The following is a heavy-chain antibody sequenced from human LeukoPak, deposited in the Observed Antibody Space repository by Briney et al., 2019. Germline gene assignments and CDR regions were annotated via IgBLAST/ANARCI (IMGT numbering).Heavy chain of an antibody. CDR1: GGSFSGYY. D-gene: IGHD2-15*01. V-gene: IGHV4-34*01. CDR2: INHSGST. J-gene: IGHJ4*02. CDR3: AREGCSGGSCFDS. Sequence: SSETLSLTCAVYGGSFSGYYWSWIRQPPGKGLEWIGEINHSGSTNYNPSLKSRITISVDTSKNQFSLKLSSVTAADTAVYYCAREGCSGGSCFDSWGQGTLVTVSS.